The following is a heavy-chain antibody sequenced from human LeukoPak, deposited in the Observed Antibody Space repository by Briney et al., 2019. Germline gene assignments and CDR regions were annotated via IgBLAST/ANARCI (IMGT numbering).Heavy chain of an antibody. V-gene: IGHV3-48*02. Sequence: PGGSLRLSCAASGFTFTTYTMNWVRQAPGKGLEWVSYISPGSSTIYYADSVKGRFTISRDNAYNSLSLQMNSLRDDDTAVYYCARDGRFDRWGQGTLVTVSS. D-gene: IGHD3-3*01. J-gene: IGHJ4*02. CDR2: ISPGSSTI. CDR3: ARDGRFDR. CDR1: GFTFTTYT.